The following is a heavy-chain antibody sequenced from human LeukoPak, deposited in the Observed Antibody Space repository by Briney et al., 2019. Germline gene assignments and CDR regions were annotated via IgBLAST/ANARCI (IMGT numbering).Heavy chain of an antibody. V-gene: IGHV3-48*03. D-gene: IGHD6-6*01. CDR1: GFTFSNYE. CDR2: ISSSGSAI. J-gene: IGHJ5*02. Sequence: GGSLRLSCAASGFTFSNYEMNWVRQAPGKGLEWVSYISSSGSAIYYADSVKGRFTISRDNAKNSLYLQMNSLRAEDTAVYYCARARIAAEDWFDPWGQGTLVTVSS. CDR3: ARARIAAEDWFDP.